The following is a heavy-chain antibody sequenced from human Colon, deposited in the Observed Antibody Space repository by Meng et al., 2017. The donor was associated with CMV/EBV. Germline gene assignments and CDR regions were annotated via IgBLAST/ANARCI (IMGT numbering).Heavy chain of an antibody. Sequence: TFDSYGFTWVRQAPGQGLEWMGWISAYNGNTKYAQKFQGRVTMTTDTSTSTAYMELRSLRSDDTAVYYCARDKVKHGTVFYHYGMDVWGQGTTVTVSS. V-gene: IGHV1-18*01. D-gene: IGHD3/OR15-3a*01. CDR3: ARDKVKHGTVFYHYGMDV. J-gene: IGHJ6*02. CDR2: ISAYNGNT. CDR1: TFDSYG.